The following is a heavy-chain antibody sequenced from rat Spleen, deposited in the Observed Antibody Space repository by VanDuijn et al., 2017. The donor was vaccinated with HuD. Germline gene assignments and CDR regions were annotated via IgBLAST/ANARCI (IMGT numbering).Heavy chain of an antibody. Sequence: EVQLVESGGGLVQPGRSMKLSCAASGFTFSNFDMAWVRQAPTKGLEWVASISYDGSSTYYRDSVRGRFTISRDNSKSTLYLQMDSLRSEDTATYYCTTDYDGTYYYGWYFGFWGPGTMVTVSS. CDR1: GFTFSNFD. CDR3: TTDYDGTYYYGWYFGF. V-gene: IGHV5-20*01. CDR2: ISYDGSST. D-gene: IGHD1-12*02. J-gene: IGHJ1*01.